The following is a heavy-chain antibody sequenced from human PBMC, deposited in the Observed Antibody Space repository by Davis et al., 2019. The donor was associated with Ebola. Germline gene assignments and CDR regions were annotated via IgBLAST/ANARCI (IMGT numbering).Heavy chain of an antibody. CDR2: INHSGGT. D-gene: IGHD2-15*01. CDR1: GGSISSSNW. CDR3: ARGPDIVVVVAATNFDY. V-gene: IGHV4-4*02. J-gene: IGHJ4*02. Sequence: GSLRLSCAVSGGSISSSNWWSWVRQPPGKGLEWIGEINHSGGTNYNPSLKSRVTISVDTSKNQFSLKLSSVTAADTAVYYCARGPDIVVVVAATNFDYWGQGTLVTVSS.